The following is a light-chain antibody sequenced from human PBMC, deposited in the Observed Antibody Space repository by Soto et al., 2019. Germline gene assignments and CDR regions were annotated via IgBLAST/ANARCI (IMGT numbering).Light chain of an antibody. CDR3: HQYGSSPRT. CDR2: VAS. V-gene: IGKV3-20*01. Sequence: EFGSTQYPGTLSLSQGERATLHCRASQSVSSSYLAWYQQKPGQAPRLLIYVASSRATGIPDRFIGSGSGTDFTLTISRLEPEDFAVYYCHQYGSSPRTFGQGTKVDIK. CDR1: QSVSSSY. J-gene: IGKJ1*01.